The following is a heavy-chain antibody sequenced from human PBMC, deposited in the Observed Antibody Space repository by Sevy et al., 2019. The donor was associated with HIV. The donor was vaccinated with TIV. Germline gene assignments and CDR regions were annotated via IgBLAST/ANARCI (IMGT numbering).Heavy chain of an antibody. J-gene: IGHJ4*02. Sequence: SETLSLTCTVSGGSLDVLGWTWVRQPPGKGLEWIGYAYYNGGTNYNPSLKSRLTIPVGTSARQFSLHLNSVTAADTAIYYCARDNWGSIDYWGQGILVTVSS. CDR1: GGSLDVLG. CDR3: ARDNWGSIDY. V-gene: IGHV4-59*11. D-gene: IGHD7-27*01. CDR2: AYYNGGT.